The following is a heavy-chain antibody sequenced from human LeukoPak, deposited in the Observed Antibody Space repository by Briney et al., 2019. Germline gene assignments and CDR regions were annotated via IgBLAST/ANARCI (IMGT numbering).Heavy chain of an antibody. D-gene: IGHD6-19*01. CDR3: ARAPRSYSSGWYREYFDY. V-gene: IGHV1-3*03. CDR1: GYTFTTYA. CDR2: INADNGNT. J-gene: IGHJ4*02. Sequence: ASVKVSCKASGYTFTTYAMHWVRQAPGQRLEWMGWINADNGNTKYSQEFQGRVTITKDTSASTAYMELSSLRSEDMAVYYCARAPRSYSSGWYREYFDYWGQGTLVTVSS.